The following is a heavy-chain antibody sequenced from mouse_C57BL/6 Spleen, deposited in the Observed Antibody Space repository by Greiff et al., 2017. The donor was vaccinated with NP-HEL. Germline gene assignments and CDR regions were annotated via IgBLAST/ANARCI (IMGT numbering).Heavy chain of an antibody. J-gene: IGHJ2*01. CDR3: TRSLDYYGSSYPPFDY. V-gene: IGHV1-5*01. CDR2: IYPGNSDT. D-gene: IGHD1-1*01. CDR1: GYTFTSYW. Sequence: EVQLQQSGTVLARPGASVKMSCKTSGYTFTSYWMHWVKQRPGQGLEWIGAIYPGNSDTSYNQKFKGKAKLTAVTSASTAYMELSSLTNEDSAVYYCTRSLDYYGSSYPPFDYWGQGTTLTVSS.